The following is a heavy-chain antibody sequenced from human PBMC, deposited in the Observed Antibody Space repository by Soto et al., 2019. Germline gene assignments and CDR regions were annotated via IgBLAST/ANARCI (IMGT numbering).Heavy chain of an antibody. D-gene: IGHD6-13*01. CDR1: GFTFTSSA. J-gene: IGHJ4*02. CDR2: IVVGSGNT. V-gene: IGHV1-58*01. Sequence: QMQLVQSGPEVKKPGTSVKVSCKASGFTFTSSAVQWVRQARGQRLEWIGWIVVGSGNTNYAQKFQERVTITRDMSTSIAYMGLSSLRSEDTAVYYFAADGAGAAAGTMGYYWGQGTLVTVSS. CDR3: AADGAGAAAGTMGYY.